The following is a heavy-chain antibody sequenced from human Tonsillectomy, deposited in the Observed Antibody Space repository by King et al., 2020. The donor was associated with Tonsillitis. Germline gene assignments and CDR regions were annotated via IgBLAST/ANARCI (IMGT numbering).Heavy chain of an antibody. D-gene: IGHD3-3*01. CDR2: ISCDGSNK. CDR1: GFTFSSYG. CDR3: AKVLLSWSVYYTPEY. V-gene: IGHV3-30*18. Sequence: VQLVESGGGVVQPGRSLRLSCAASGFTFSSYGMHWVRQAPGKGLEWVAVISCDGSNKYYADSVKGRFTISRDNSKNTLYLQMNSLRAEDTAVYYCAKVLLSWSVYYTPEYWGQGTLVTVSS. J-gene: IGHJ4*02.